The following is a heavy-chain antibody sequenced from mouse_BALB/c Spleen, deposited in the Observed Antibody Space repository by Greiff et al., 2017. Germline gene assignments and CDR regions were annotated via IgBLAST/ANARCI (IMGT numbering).Heavy chain of an antibody. CDR3: AREEYGYDGTGPWFAY. Sequence: VQLKESGPELEKPGASVKISCKASGYSFTGYNMNWVKQSNGKSLEWIGNIDPYYGGTSYNQKFKGKATLTVDKSSSTAYMQLKSLTSEDSAVYYCAREEYGYDGTGPWFAYWGQGTLVTVSA. J-gene: IGHJ3*01. CDR1: GYSFTGYN. D-gene: IGHD2-2*01. CDR2: IDPYYGGT. V-gene: IGHV1-39*01.